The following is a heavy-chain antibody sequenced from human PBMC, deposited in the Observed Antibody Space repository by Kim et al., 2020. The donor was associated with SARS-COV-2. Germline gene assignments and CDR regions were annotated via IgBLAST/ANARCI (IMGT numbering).Heavy chain of an antibody. V-gene: IGHV3-30*02. CDR3: AKALAAGTYYYYGMNV. Sequence: VESRFTISSNNSKNTLYLQMNSLRAEDAAVYYCAKALAAGTYYYYGMNVWGQGTTVTVSS. J-gene: IGHJ6*02. D-gene: IGHD6-13*01.